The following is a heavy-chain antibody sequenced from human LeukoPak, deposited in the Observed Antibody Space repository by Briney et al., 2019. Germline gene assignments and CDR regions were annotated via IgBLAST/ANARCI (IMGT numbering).Heavy chain of an antibody. Sequence: AAVKVSCKTSGYTFTHYYLYWVRQAPGQGLEWMGWINPNSGGTNYAQKFQGRVTMTRDTSITTAYMELSSLRSDDKAVYYCARSRNRIVVVITPPIGDYWGRGTLVTASS. V-gene: IGHV1-2*02. CDR3: ARSRNRIVVVITPPIGDY. CDR1: GYTFTHYY. J-gene: IGHJ4*02. D-gene: IGHD3-22*01. CDR2: INPNSGGT.